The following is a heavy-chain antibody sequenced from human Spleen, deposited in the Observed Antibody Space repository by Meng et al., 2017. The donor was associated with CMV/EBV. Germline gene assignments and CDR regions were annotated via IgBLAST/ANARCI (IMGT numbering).Heavy chain of an antibody. CDR1: FTFSSYN. Sequence: FTFSSYNMNWVRQAPGKGLEWVSSITTSGNYIYYADSVKGRFTTSRDNAKNSLYLQMNSLRAEDTAVYYCARDVTYCSDTNCYFDYWGQGTLVTVSS. CDR2: ITTSGNYI. CDR3: ARDVTYCSDTNCYFDY. D-gene: IGHD2-2*01. V-gene: IGHV3-21*01. J-gene: IGHJ4*02.